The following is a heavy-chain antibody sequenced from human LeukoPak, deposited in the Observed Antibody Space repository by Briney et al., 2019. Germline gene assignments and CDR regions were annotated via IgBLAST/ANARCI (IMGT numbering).Heavy chain of an antibody. Sequence: GRSLRLSCAASGFTFSSYGMHWVRQAPGKGLEWVAVISYDGSNIYYADSVKGRFTISRDNSKNMLYLQMNSLRAEDTAVYYCAKPYYYGSRSYMDYWGQGTLVTVSS. CDR2: ISYDGSNI. J-gene: IGHJ4*02. V-gene: IGHV3-30*18. CDR1: GFTFSSYG. CDR3: AKPYYYGSRSYMDY. D-gene: IGHD3-10*01.